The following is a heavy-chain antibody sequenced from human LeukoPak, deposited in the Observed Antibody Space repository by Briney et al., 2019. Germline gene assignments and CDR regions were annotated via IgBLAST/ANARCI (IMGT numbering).Heavy chain of an antibody. Sequence: SETLSLTCTVSGGSISSSSYYWGWIRQSPGKGLEWIGSIYHSGSTYYNPSLKSRVTISVDTSKNQFSLKLSSVTAADTAVYYCARGGSQSNDYGDYPDYWGQGTLVTVSS. V-gene: IGHV4-39*07. CDR3: ARGGSQSNDYGDYPDY. CDR2: IYHSGST. CDR1: GGSISSSSYY. J-gene: IGHJ4*02. D-gene: IGHD4-17*01.